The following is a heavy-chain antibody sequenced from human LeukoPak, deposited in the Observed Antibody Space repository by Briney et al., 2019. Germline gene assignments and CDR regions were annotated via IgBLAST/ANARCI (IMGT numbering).Heavy chain of an antibody. CDR2: IYYSGST. V-gene: IGHV4-30-4*08. J-gene: IGHJ4*02. CDR1: GGSISSGDYY. Sequence: SETLSLTCTVSGGSISSGDYYWSWIRQPPGKGLEWIGYIYYSGSTYYNPSLKSRVTISVDTSKNQFSLKLSSVTAADTAVYYCARGRSGYYDSSGYYYYGGFDYWGRGTLVTVSS. D-gene: IGHD3-22*01. CDR3: ARGRSGYYDSSGYYYYGGFDY.